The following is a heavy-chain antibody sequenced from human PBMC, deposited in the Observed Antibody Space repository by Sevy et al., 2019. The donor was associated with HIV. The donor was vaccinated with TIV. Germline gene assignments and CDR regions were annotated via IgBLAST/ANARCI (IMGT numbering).Heavy chain of an antibody. J-gene: IGHJ4*02. CDR2: ISSSSGTI. CDR1: GFSFSSYS. D-gene: IGHD7-27*01. CDR3: ARDDHWAFDY. V-gene: IGHV3-48*01. Sequence: GGSLRLSCVTSGFSFSSYSMNWVRQAQGKGLEWVSYISSSSGTIRYVDSVKGRLTITTDNAKNSLFLQMNSLRAEDTAVYYCARDDHWAFDYWGQGALVTVSS.